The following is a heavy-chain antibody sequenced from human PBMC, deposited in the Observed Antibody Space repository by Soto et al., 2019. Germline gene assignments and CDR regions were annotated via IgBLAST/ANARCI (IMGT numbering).Heavy chain of an antibody. D-gene: IGHD3-16*02. Sequence: QVQLVESGGGVVQPGRSLRLSCAASGFTFSSYGMHWVRQAPGKGLEWEAVISYDGSNKYYADSVKGRFTISRDNSKNTLYLQMNSLRAEDTAVYYCAKGCLGELSTTKYFQHWGQGTLVTVSS. CDR2: ISYDGSNK. V-gene: IGHV3-30*18. CDR1: GFTFSSYG. CDR3: AKGCLGELSTTKYFQH. J-gene: IGHJ1*01.